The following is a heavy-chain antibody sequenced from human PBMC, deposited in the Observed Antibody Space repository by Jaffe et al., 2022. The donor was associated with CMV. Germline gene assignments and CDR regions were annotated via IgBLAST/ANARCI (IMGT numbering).Heavy chain of an antibody. CDR3: AAVAAADPYYFDY. CDR2: IYYSGST. Sequence: QLQLQESGPGLVKPSETLSLTCTVSGGSISSSSYYWGWIRQPPGKGLEWIGSIYYSGSTYYNPSLKSRVTISVDTSKNQFSLKLSSVTAADTAVYYCAAVAAADPYYFDYWGQGTLVTVSS. V-gene: IGHV4-39*01. D-gene: IGHD6-13*01. J-gene: IGHJ4*02. CDR1: GGSISSSSYY.